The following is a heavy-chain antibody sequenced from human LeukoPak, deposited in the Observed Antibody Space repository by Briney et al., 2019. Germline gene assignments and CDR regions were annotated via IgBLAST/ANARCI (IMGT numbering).Heavy chain of an antibody. Sequence: SETLSLTCTVSGASITSSSFYRGWIRQPPGKGLEWIGSISYTGNTYYNPSLKSRATISVDTSKTQFSLNLNSVTAADTAVYYCARGTLVVVVAATAYYYYYMDVWGKGTTVTVSS. D-gene: IGHD2-15*01. CDR3: ARGTLVVVVAATAYYYYYMDV. CDR1: GASITSSSFY. J-gene: IGHJ6*03. V-gene: IGHV4-39*01. CDR2: ISYTGNT.